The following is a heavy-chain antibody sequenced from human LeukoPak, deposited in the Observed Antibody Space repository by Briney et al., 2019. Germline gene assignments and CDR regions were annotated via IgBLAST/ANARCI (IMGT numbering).Heavy chain of an antibody. D-gene: IGHD3-3*01. CDR1: GFIFSSYW. Sequence: QAGGSLRLSCAASGFIFSSYWMSWVRQAPGKGLEWVSYISSSGSTIYYADSVKGRFTISRDNAKNSLYLQMNSLRAEDTAVYYCARDGVNFWSGYRSYFDYWGQGTLVTVSS. V-gene: IGHV3-48*04. CDR2: ISSSGSTI. CDR3: ARDGVNFWSGYRSYFDY. J-gene: IGHJ4*02.